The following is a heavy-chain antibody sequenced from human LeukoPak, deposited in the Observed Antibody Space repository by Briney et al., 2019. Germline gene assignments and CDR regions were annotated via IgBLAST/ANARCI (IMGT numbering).Heavy chain of an antibody. D-gene: IGHD2-15*01. V-gene: IGHV4-39*01. CDR3: ARGGRYCSGGSCYTYYYYYMDV. CDR2: IYYSGST. Sequence: PSETLSLTCTVSGGSISSSSYYWGWIRQPPGKGLEWIGSIYYSGSTYYNPSLKSRVTISVDTTKNQFSLKLSSVTAADTAVYYCARGGRYCSGGSCYTYYYYYMDVWGKGTTVTVSS. CDR1: GGSISSSSYY. J-gene: IGHJ6*03.